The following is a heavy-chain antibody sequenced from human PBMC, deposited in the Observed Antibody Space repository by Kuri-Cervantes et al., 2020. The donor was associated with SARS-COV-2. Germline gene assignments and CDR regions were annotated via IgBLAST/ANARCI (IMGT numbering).Heavy chain of an antibody. CDR2: ISAYNGNT. V-gene: IGHV1-18*01. D-gene: IGHD2-15*01. J-gene: IGHJ4*02. Sequence: ASVKVSCKASGYTFTSYGISWVRQAPGQGLEWMGWISAYNGNTNYAQKLQGRVTMTTDTSTSTAYMELRSLRSDDTAVYYCARDLLGVGYCSGGSCPYYFDYWGQGTLVTVS. CDR3: ARDLLGVGYCSGGSCPYYFDY. CDR1: GYTFTSYG.